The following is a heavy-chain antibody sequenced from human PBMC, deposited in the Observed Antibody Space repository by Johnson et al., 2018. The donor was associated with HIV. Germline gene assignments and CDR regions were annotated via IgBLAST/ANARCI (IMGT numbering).Heavy chain of an antibody. V-gene: IGHV3-33*06. CDR3: AKAKTVARIAIFFDI. CDR2: IWYDGSNK. J-gene: IGHJ3*02. CDR1: GFTFSNYG. D-gene: IGHD3-3*01. Sequence: QVQLVESGGGVVQPGRSLRLSCAASGFTFSNYGMHWVRQAPGKGLEWVAVIWYDGSNKYDADSVKGRFTISRDNSKNTLYLQMNSLRPEDTAVYYCAKAKTVARIAIFFDIWGQGTMVTVSS.